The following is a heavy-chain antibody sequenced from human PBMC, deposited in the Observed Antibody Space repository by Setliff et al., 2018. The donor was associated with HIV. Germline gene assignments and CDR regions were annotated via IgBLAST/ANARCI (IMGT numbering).Heavy chain of an antibody. CDR2: ISGGSGRT. J-gene: IGHJ4*02. CDR1: GFTLKTFA. V-gene: IGHV3-23*01. D-gene: IGHD6-13*01. CDR3: ARDSGSTWYASSRSDY. Sequence: PGGSLRLSCVASGFTLKTFAMHWVRQAPGKGLEWVSAISGGSGRTYYVATVKGRFTISRDDSKNTLYLQMNSLRAEDTGIYYCARDSGSTWYASSRSDYWGQGTLVTVSS.